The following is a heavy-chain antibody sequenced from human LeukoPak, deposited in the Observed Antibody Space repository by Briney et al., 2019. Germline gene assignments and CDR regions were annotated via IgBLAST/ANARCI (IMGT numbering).Heavy chain of an antibody. CDR1: GFTFSSYS. CDR2: IGVSSSSM. Sequence: GGSLRLSCAASGFTFSSYSMNWVRQAPGKGLEWLSYIGVSSSSMFYADSVKGRFTISRDNAKKSLYLQMNSLRAEDTAVYYCARDDRRDGYKQDFDYWGQGTLVTVSS. CDR3: ARDDRRDGYKQDFDY. D-gene: IGHD5-24*01. J-gene: IGHJ4*02. V-gene: IGHV3-48*04.